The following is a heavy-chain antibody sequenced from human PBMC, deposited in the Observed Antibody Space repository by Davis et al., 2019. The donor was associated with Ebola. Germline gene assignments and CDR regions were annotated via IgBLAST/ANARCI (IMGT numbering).Heavy chain of an antibody. J-gene: IGHJ3*02. V-gene: IGHV4-39*01. CDR1: GDSISSKSHY. Sequence: PSETLSLTCAVSGDSISSKSHYWGWIRQPPGKGLQWIGDISYSETTNYNPSLRSRVTISVDTAKNQFSLNLNSVAAADTALYYCARRACSCGNCFFCTLDAFDIWGHGTMVTVSS. D-gene: IGHD2-15*01. CDR2: ISYSETT. CDR3: ARRACSCGNCFFCTLDAFDI.